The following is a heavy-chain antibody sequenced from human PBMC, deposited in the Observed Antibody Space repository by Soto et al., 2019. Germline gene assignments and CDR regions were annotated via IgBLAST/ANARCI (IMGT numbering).Heavy chain of an antibody. CDR3: ARKAYSSGWYGYYFDY. Sequence: GGSLGLSCASSGCTFGSYAMDWVRQGPGKGLEWVAVISYDGSNKYYADSVKGRFTISRDNSKNTLYLQMNSLRAEDTAVYYCARKAYSSGWYGYYFDYWGQGTLVTVSS. CDR1: GCTFGSYA. J-gene: IGHJ4*02. CDR2: ISYDGSNK. V-gene: IGHV3-30-3*01. D-gene: IGHD6-19*01.